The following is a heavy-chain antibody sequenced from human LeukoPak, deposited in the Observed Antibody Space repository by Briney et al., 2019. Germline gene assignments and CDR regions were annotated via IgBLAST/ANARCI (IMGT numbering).Heavy chain of an antibody. Sequence: PGGSLRLSCAASGFTFSSYGMHWVRQAPGKGLEWVAFIRYDGSNKYYADSVRGRFTISRDNSKNTLYLQMNSLRAEDTAVYYCAKGTMVRGQLDYWGQGTLVTVSS. CDR2: IRYDGSNK. J-gene: IGHJ4*02. D-gene: IGHD3-10*01. CDR3: AKGTMVRGQLDY. CDR1: GFTFSSYG. V-gene: IGHV3-30*02.